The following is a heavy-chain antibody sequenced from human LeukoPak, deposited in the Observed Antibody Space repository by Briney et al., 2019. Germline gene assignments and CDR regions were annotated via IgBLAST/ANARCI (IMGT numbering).Heavy chain of an antibody. V-gene: IGHV1-18*01. Sequence: VASVKVSCKASGGTFSSYAISWVRQAPGQGLEWMGWISVDNGNTKYAQRLQGRATMTTDTSTTTAYMELRSLRSDDTAVYYCARVMAAAGTFPGRDYWGQGTLVTVSS. CDR3: ARVMAAAGTFPGRDY. CDR2: ISVDNGNT. J-gene: IGHJ4*02. CDR1: GGTFSSYA. D-gene: IGHD6-13*01.